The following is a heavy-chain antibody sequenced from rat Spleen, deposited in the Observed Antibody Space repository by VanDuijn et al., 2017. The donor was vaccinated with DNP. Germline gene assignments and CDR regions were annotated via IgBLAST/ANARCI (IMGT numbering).Heavy chain of an antibody. D-gene: IGHD1-11*01. J-gene: IGHJ3*01. Sequence: EVQLVESGGGLVQPGRSLKLSCAASGFTFSDYYMAWVRQAPTEGLECVAYISYHGGRTYYGDSVKGRFTVSRDNTKSSLYLQMDSLMSEVTATYYCTRPKYGVYEGWFAYWGQGTLVTVSS. V-gene: IGHV5-20*01. CDR1: GFTFSDYY. CDR2: ISYHGGRT. CDR3: TRPKYGVYEGWFAY.